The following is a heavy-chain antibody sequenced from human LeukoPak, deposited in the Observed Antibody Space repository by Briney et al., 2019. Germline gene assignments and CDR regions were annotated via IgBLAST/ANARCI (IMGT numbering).Heavy chain of an antibody. CDR3: AREDGSWYPEYFDY. CDR1: GGSISSGGYS. Sequence: PSQTLSLTCAVSGGSISSGGYSWSWIRQPPGKGLEWIGYIYHSGSTYYNPSLKSRVTISVDRSKNQFSLKLSSVTAADTAVYYCAREDGSWYPEYFDYWGQGTLVTVSS. CDR2: IYHSGST. J-gene: IGHJ4*02. D-gene: IGHD6-13*01. V-gene: IGHV4-30-2*01.